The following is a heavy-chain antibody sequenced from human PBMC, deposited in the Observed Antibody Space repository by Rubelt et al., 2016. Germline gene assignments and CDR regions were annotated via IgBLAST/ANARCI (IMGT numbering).Heavy chain of an antibody. Sequence: QVQLQESGPGLEKPSETLSLTCTVSGYSISSGYYWGWIRQPPGKGLEWIGSIYHSGSTYYNPSLKSRVTISVDTSKNQFSLKLSSVTAADTAVYYCARDHSSGWYLEGFFDYWGQGTLVTVSS. CDR1: GYSISSGYY. CDR2: IYHSGST. V-gene: IGHV4-38-2*02. J-gene: IGHJ4*02. D-gene: IGHD6-19*01. CDR3: ARDHSSGWYLEGFFDY.